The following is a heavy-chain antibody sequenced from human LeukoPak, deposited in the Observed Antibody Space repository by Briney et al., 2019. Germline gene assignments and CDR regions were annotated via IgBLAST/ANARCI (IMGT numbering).Heavy chain of an antibody. CDR2: ISSNGGST. J-gene: IGHJ3*02. CDR3: ARDLAWDAFDI. CDR1: GFTFSSYA. Sequence: GGSLRLSCSASGFTFSSYAMHWVRQAPGKGLEYVSAISSNGGSTYYADSVKGRFTISRDNSKNTLYLQMSSLRAEDTAVYYCARDLAWDAFDIWGQGTMVTVSS. V-gene: IGHV3-64D*06.